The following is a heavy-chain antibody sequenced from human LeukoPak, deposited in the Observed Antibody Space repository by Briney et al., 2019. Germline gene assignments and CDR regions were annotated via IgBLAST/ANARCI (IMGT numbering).Heavy chain of an antibody. CDR2: ITSSSYT. CDR3: ARDAGGYYPDY. Sequence: NPGGSLRLSCAASGFTFSDYYMSWIRQAPGKGLEWVSYITSSSYTNYADSVKGRFTISRDNAKNSLYLQMSSLRPEDTAVYYCARDAGGYYPDYWGQGTLVTVSS. D-gene: IGHD3-22*01. V-gene: IGHV3-11*06. CDR1: GFTFSDYY. J-gene: IGHJ4*02.